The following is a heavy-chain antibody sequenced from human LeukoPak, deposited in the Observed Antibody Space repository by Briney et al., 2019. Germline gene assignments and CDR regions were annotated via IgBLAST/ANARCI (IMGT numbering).Heavy chain of an antibody. V-gene: IGHV3-11*01. J-gene: IGHJ4*02. CDR3: AREGSSSWFVNS. Sequence: GGSLRLSCAASGFTFSDFHMSWIRQAPGKGLEWVSYISGSAGTTYYAASVKGRFTSSRDNAKNSLYLQVNSLRAEDTAVYYCAREGSSSWFVNSWGQGTLVTVSS. CDR2: ISGSAGTT. CDR1: GFTFSDFH. D-gene: IGHD6-13*01.